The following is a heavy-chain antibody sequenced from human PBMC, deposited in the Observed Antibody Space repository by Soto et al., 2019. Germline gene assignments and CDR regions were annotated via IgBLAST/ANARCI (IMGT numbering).Heavy chain of an antibody. CDR2: TYYRSKWYN. J-gene: IGHJ4*02. CDR1: GDSVSSNSVA. D-gene: IGHD1-1*01. CDR3: ARDGTYRLDY. V-gene: IGHV6-1*01. Sequence: SQTLSLTCAISGDSVSSNSVAWNWIRQCPSRGLEWLGRTYYRSKWYNDYAVSVKSRMTINPDTSKNQFSLHLNSVTPEDAAVYYCARDGTYRLDYWGQGTLVTVYS.